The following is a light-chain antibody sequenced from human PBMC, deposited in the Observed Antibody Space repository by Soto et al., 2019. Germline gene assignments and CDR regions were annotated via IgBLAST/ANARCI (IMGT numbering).Light chain of an antibody. J-gene: IGKJ1*01. Sequence: DIQMTQSPSSLSASVGDRVIITCRASQDISNFLAWYQQKPGKVPKLLIYAAFTLQSGVPSRFRGSGSGTDFTLTISSLQPEDVATYYGQQYNRAPRTFGQGTKVEL. CDR3: QQYNRAPRT. V-gene: IGKV1-27*01. CDR2: AAF. CDR1: QDISNF.